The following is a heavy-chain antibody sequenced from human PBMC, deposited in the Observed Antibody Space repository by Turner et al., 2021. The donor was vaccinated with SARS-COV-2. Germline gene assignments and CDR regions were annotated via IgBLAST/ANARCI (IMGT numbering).Heavy chain of an antibody. CDR3: ARAGWDLLPFDAFDI. CDR2: ISYDGSNK. CDR1: GFTFSTYA. J-gene: IGHJ3*02. V-gene: IGHV3-30-3*01. Sequence: QVQLVESGGGVVQPGRSLRLSSAASGFTFSTYAMHWVRQAPGKGLEWVAVISYDGSNKYYADSVKGRFTISRDNSKNTLYLQMNSLRAEDTAVYYCARAGWDLLPFDAFDIWGQGTMVTISS. D-gene: IGHD1-26*01.